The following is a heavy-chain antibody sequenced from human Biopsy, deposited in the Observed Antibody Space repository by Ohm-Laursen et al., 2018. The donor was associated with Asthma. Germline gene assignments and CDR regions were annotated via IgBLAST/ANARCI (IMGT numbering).Heavy chain of an antibody. CDR1: GFTFSSYA. J-gene: IGHJ1*01. V-gene: IGHV3-23*01. CDR3: ARTFHFWSPYHAEHYQL. Sequence: GSLRLSCAASGFTFSSYAMSWVRQAPGKGLEWVSAISGSGCSTYYADSVKGRFTISRDNAKNLLFPQMNSLRAEDTAVYYCARTFHFWSPYHAEHYQLWGQGTLVIVSS. D-gene: IGHD3-3*01. CDR2: ISGSGCST.